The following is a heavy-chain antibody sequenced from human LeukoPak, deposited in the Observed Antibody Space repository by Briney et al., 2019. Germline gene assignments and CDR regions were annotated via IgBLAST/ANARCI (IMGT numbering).Heavy chain of an antibody. V-gene: IGHV3-7*01. Sequence: GGSLRLSCAASGFTFSSYWMSWVRQAPGKGLEWVANIKQDGSEKYYVDSVKGRFTISRDNAKNSLYLQMNSLRAEDTAVYYCARDLLRWELLIHYYYGMDVWGQGTTVTVS. D-gene: IGHD1-26*01. CDR2: IKQDGSEK. CDR1: GFTFSSYW. CDR3: ARDLLRWELLIHYYYGMDV. J-gene: IGHJ6*02.